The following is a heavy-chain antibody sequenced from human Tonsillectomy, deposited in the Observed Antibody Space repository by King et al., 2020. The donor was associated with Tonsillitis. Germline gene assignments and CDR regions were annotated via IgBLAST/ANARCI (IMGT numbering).Heavy chain of an antibody. J-gene: IGHJ5*02. D-gene: IGHD2-15*01. Sequence: VQLQESGPGLVKPSETLSLTCTVSGGSISTYYWSWIRQPPGKGLEWVGDIYSSGSTNYNPSLTRRVTISVDTSKNQFSLKLSSVTAADTAVYYCAEDSDCSGGRGYSGLNWSDPWGQGTLVTVSS. V-gene: IGHV4-59*01. CDR2: IYSSGST. CDR3: AEDSDCSGGRGYSGLNWSDP. CDR1: GGSISTYY.